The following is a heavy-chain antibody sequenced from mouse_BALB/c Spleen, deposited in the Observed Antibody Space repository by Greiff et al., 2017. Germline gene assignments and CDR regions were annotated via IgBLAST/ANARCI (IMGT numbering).Heavy chain of an antibody. Sequence: VQLKESGGGLVQPGGSLKLSCAASGFTFSSYTMSWVRQTPEKRLEWVAYISNGGGSTYYPDTVKGRFTISRDNAKNTLYLQMSSLKSEDTAMYYCARRGHYYAMDYWGQGTSGTVAA. D-gene: IGHD3-3*01. CDR1: GFTFSSYT. CDR3: ARRGHYYAMDY. V-gene: IGHV5-12-2*01. J-gene: IGHJ4*01. CDR2: ISNGGGST.